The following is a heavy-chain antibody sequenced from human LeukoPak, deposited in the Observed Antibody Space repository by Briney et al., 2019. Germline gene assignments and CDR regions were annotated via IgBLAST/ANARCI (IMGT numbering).Heavy chain of an antibody. CDR3: ARLILRDSSGWYSSGSYYMDV. CDR2: IYYSGST. CDR1: GGSISSSSYY. Sequence: SETLSLTCTVSGGSISSSSYYWGWIRQPPGKGLEWIGSIYYSGSTYYNPSLKSRVTISVDTSKNQFSLKLSSVTAADTAVYYRARLILRDSSGWYSSGSYYMDVWGKGTTVTISS. J-gene: IGHJ6*03. D-gene: IGHD6-19*01. V-gene: IGHV4-39*01.